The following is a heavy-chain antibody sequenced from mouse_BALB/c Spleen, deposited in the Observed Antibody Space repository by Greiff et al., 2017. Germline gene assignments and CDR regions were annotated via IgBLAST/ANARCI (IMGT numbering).Heavy chain of an antibody. V-gene: IGHV5-12-2*01. Sequence: EVHLVESGGGLVQPGGSLKLSCAASGFTFSSYTMSWVRQTPEKRLEWVAYISNGGGSTYYPDTVKGRFTISRDNAKNTLYLQMSSLKSEDTAMYYCAGLTGDWYFDVWGAGTTVTVSS. D-gene: IGHD4-1*01. CDR3: AGLTGDWYFDV. J-gene: IGHJ1*01. CDR1: GFTFSSYT. CDR2: ISNGGGST.